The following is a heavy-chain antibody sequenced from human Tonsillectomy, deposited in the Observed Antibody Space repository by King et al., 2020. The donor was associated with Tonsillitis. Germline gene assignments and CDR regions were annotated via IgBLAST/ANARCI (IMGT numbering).Heavy chain of an antibody. J-gene: IGHJ6*02. D-gene: IGHD5-12*01. CDR1: GFTFSSYW. CDR3: ARTSGYGGMDV. Sequence: VQLVESGGGLVQPGGSLRLSCAASGFTFSSYWMHGVRQAPGKGLVWVSRINSDGSSTSYADSVKGRFTISRDNAKNTLYLQLNSLRAEDTAVYYCARTSGYGGMDVWGQGTTVTVSS. CDR2: INSDGSST. V-gene: IGHV3-74*01.